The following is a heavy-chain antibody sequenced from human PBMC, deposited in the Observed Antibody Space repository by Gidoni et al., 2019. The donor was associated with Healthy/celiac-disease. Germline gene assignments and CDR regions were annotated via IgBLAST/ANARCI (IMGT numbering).Heavy chain of an antibody. D-gene: IGHD3-10*01. J-gene: IGHJ5*02. CDR2: INPNSGGT. Sequence: QVQLVQSGAEVKKPGASVKVSCKASGYTFTGYYMHWVRQAPGQGLEWMGWINPNSGGTNYAQKFQGWVTMTRDTSISTAYMELSRLRSDDTAVYYCARSSPSGSGTGGGFDPWGQGTLVTVSS. V-gene: IGHV1-2*04. CDR3: ARSSPSGSGTGGGFDP. CDR1: GYTFTGYY.